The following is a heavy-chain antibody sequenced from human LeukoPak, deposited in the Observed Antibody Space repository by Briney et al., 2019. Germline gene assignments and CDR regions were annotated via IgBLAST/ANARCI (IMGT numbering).Heavy chain of an antibody. Sequence: SETLSLTCAVYGGSFSGYYWSWIRQPPGKGLEWIGEINHSGSTNYNPSLKSRVTISVDTSKNQFSLKLSSVTAADTAVYYCARLYGDYEHYYYYYMDVWGKGTTVTISS. J-gene: IGHJ6*03. V-gene: IGHV4-34*01. CDR2: INHSGST. CDR3: ARLYGDYEHYYYYYMDV. CDR1: GGSFSGYY. D-gene: IGHD4-17*01.